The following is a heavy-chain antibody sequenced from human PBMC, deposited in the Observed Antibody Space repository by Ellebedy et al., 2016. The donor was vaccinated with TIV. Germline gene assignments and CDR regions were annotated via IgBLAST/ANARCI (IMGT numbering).Heavy chain of an antibody. V-gene: IGHV4-39*01. Sequence: SETLSLTXTVSGGSISSSSYYWGWIRQPPGKGLEWIGSIYYSGSTYYNPSLKSRVTISVDTSKNQFSLKLSSVTAADTAVYYCARRDIAPYYDVDYWGQGTLVTVSS. CDR2: IYYSGST. J-gene: IGHJ4*02. CDR3: ARRDIAPYYDVDY. CDR1: GGSISSSSYY. D-gene: IGHD3-3*01.